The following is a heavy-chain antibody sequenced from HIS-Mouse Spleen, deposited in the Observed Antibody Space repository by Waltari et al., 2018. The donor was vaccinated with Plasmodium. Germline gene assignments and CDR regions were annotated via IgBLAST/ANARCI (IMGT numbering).Heavy chain of an antibody. D-gene: IGHD3-3*01. J-gene: IGHJ2*01. Sequence: QVQLQQWGAGLLKPSETLSLTCAVYGGSFSGYYWSWIRQPPGKGLEWSGEINHSGRTNYNPPLKSRVTISVDTSKNQFSLKLSSVTAADTAVYYCARVTSSGVYWYFDLWGRGTLVTVSS. V-gene: IGHV4-34*01. CDR3: ARVTSSGVYWYFDL. CDR1: GGSFSGYY. CDR2: INHSGRT.